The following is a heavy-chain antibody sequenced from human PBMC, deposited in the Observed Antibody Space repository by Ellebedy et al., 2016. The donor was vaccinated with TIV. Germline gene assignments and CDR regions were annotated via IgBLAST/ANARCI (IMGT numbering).Heavy chain of an antibody. CDR2: IYYSGST. CDR1: GGSISSYY. V-gene: IGHV4-59*12. D-gene: IGHD3-10*01. J-gene: IGHJ4*02. Sequence: SETLSLTXTVSGGSISSYYWSWIRQPPGKGLEWIGYIYYSGSTNYNPSLKSRVTISVDTSKNQFSLKLSSVTAADTAVYYCARDGDITMVRGDPLDYWGQGTLVTVSS. CDR3: ARDGDITMVRGDPLDY.